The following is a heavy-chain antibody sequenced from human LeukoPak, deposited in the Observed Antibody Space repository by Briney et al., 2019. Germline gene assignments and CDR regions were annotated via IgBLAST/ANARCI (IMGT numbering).Heavy chain of an antibody. V-gene: IGHV4-61*01. J-gene: IGHJ5*02. Sequence: SETLSLTCTVPGGSVSSGSYYWSWIRQPPGKGLEWIGYIYYSGSTNYNPSLKSRVTISVDTSKNQFSLKLSSVTAADTAVYYCAAETYYYDSSGHQVNWFDPWGQGTLVTVSS. D-gene: IGHD3-22*01. CDR1: GGSVSSGSYY. CDR2: IYYSGST. CDR3: AAETYYYDSSGHQVNWFDP.